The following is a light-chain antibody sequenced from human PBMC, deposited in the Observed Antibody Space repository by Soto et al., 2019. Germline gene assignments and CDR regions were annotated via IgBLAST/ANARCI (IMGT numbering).Light chain of an antibody. J-gene: IGKJ1*01. V-gene: IGKV1-39*01. CDR3: QQSYSIPRT. CDR1: QSISSY. Sequence: DIQMTQSPSSLSASVGDRVTITCRASQSISSYLNWYQQKPGKAPKLLIYAASSLQSGVPSRFSGSGSGTDFTLTISSLQPEDFATYNCQQSYSIPRTFGQETEV. CDR2: AAS.